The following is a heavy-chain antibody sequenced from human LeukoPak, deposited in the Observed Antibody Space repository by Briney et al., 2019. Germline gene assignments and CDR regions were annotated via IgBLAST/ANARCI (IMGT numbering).Heavy chain of an antibody. CDR2: INPNSGGT. Sequence: GASVTVSCKASGYTFTGYYMHWVRQAPGQGLEWMGRINPNSGGTNYAQKFQGRVTMTRDTSISTAYMELSRLRSDDTAVYYCARLLWFGELLGEGDYWGQGTLVTVSS. J-gene: IGHJ4*02. D-gene: IGHD3-10*01. V-gene: IGHV1-2*06. CDR1: GYTFTGYY. CDR3: ARLLWFGELLGEGDY.